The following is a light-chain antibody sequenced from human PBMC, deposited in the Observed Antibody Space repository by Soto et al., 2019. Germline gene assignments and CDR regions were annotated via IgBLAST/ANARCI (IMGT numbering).Light chain of an antibody. Sequence: QSVLTQPPSASGTPGQRVTSSCSGSSSNIESNTVTWYQQLPGTAPKLVIYSNDHRPSGVPHRFSGSTSGTSASLAIRGLQSEDEGDYYCAAWDDRLNGYVFGGGTKVTVL. V-gene: IGLV1-44*01. CDR2: SND. CDR3: AAWDDRLNGYV. J-gene: IGLJ1*01. CDR1: SSNIESNT.